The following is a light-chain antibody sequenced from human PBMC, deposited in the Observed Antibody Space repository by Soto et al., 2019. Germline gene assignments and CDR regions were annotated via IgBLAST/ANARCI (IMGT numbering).Light chain of an antibody. CDR1: SSKLSLYNF. V-gene: IGLV2-14*01. J-gene: IGLJ1*01. CDR3: CSYTGSSNYV. CDR2: KVT. Sequence: QSVLTQPASVAGSPGQSITISCTATSSKLSLYNFVSWYQQHPGKAPKLVIYKVTNRPSGVSNRFSGPRSGNTASLTISGLQAEDEADYYCCSYTGSSNYVFGTGTKVTVL.